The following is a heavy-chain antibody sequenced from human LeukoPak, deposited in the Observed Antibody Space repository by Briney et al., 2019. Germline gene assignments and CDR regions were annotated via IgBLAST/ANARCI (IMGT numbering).Heavy chain of an antibody. V-gene: IGHV4-34*01. CDR2: INHSGST. D-gene: IGHD5/OR15-5a*01. J-gene: IGHJ4*02. Sequence: SETLSLTCAVYGGSFSGYYWSWIRQPPGKGLEWIGEINHSGSTNYNPSLKGRVTISVDTSKNQFSLKLSSVTAADTAVYYCARSPWSSYFDYWGQGTLVTVSS. CDR1: GGSFSGYY. CDR3: ARSPWSSYFDY.